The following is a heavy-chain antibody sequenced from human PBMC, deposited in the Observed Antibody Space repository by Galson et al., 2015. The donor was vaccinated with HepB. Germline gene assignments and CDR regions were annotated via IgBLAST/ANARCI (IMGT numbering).Heavy chain of an antibody. J-gene: IGHJ4*02. CDR1: GGTFSSYA. CDR3: ARDFYGAAAGQFDY. V-gene: IGHV1-69*06. CDR2: IIPIFGTA. D-gene: IGHD6-13*01. Sequence: SVKVSCKASGGTFSSYAISWVRQAPGQGLEWMGGIIPIFGTANYAQKFQGRVTITADKSTSTAYMELSSLRSEDTAVYYCARDFYGAAAGQFDYWGQGTLVTVSS.